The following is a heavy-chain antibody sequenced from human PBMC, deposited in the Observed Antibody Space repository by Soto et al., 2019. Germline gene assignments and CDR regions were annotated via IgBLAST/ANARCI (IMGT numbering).Heavy chain of an antibody. D-gene: IGHD6-13*01. CDR2: IYDSGST. Sequence: QVQLQESGPGLVKPSQTLSLICSVSGGSVSSGDYSWSWIRQHPGKGLEWIGYIYDSGSTYYNPSRKSRVTISIDTSKNQFSLKLSSVTVADTAVYYCARGLTAAGTYDYWGQGTLVTVSS. V-gene: IGHV4-31*03. J-gene: IGHJ4*02. CDR3: ARGLTAAGTYDY. CDR1: GGSVSSGDYS.